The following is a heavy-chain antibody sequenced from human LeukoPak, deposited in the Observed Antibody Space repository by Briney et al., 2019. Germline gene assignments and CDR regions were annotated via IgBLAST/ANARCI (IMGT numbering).Heavy chain of an antibody. CDR2: ISYDGSNK. CDR3: AKDPPRGYAMDV. D-gene: IGHD5-12*01. J-gene: IGHJ6*02. Sequence: PGGSLRLSCAASGFTVSSNYMSWVRQAPGKGLEWVAGISYDGSNKYYADSVKGRFTISRDNSKNTLYLQMNSLRAEDTAVYYCAKDPPRGYAMDVWGQGTTVAVSS. CDR1: GFTVSSNY. V-gene: IGHV3-30*18.